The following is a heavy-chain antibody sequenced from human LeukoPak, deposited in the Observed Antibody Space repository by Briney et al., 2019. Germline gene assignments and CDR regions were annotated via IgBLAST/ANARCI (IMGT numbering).Heavy chain of an antibody. J-gene: IGHJ4*02. CDR2: IWYDGSNK. CDR1: GFTFSSYG. Sequence: HPGGSLRLSCAASGFTFSSYGMHWVRQAPGKGLEWVAVIWYDGSNKYYADSVKGRFTISGDYSKNSLNLQMNSLRAEDTAVYYCAKSGRVFDTSGYYWFPNWGQGILVTVSS. CDR3: AKSGRVFDTSGYYWFPN. V-gene: IGHV3-33*06. D-gene: IGHD3-22*01.